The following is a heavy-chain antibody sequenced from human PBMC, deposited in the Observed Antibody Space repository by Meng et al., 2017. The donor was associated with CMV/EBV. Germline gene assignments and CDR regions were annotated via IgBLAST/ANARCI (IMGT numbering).Heavy chain of an antibody. CDR1: GFTFSSYW. CDR2: INSDGSST. J-gene: IGHJ6*02. D-gene: IGHD6-13*01. Sequence: GGSLRLSCAASGFTFSSYWMHWVRQAPGKGLVWVSRINSDGSSTSYADSVKGRFTIFRDNAKNTLYLQMNSLRAEDTAVYYCAREAAETYYYYGMDVWGQGTTVTVSS. V-gene: IGHV3-74*01. CDR3: AREAAETYYYYGMDV.